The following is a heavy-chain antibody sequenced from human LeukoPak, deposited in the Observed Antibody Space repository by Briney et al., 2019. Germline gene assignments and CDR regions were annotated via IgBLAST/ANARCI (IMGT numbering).Heavy chain of an antibody. CDR3: ARALDSSGYYGY. V-gene: IGHV4-34*01. Sequence: SETLSLTCGVYGGSFSGYYWSWIRQSPGKGLECIGEISHSGSTKYNPSLKSRVTISVDTSKNQFSLKLSSVTAADTAVYYCARALDSSGYYGYWGQGTLVTVSS. J-gene: IGHJ4*02. CDR2: ISHSGST. CDR1: GGSFSGYY. D-gene: IGHD3-22*01.